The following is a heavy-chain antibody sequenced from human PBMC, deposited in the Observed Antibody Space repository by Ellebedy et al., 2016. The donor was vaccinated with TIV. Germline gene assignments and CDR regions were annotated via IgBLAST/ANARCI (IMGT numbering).Heavy chain of an antibody. Sequence: SETLSLXCIVSGGSITTSSYYYGWIRQPPGKGLEWIGSIYYSGSTYYNPSLRSRVAVSVDTSRNHFSLKLSSVTAADTAIYYCARTLPDQSDAFDIWGQGTTVTVSS. CDR1: GGSITTSSYY. J-gene: IGHJ3*02. CDR2: IYYSGST. CDR3: ARTLPDQSDAFDI. D-gene: IGHD2-2*01. V-gene: IGHV4-39*07.